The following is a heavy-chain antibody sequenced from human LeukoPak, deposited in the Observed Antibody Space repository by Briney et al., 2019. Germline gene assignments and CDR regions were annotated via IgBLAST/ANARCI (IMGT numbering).Heavy chain of an antibody. D-gene: IGHD3-22*01. CDR2: ISGSGGST. CDR3: AKDRYESSGYLYYFDY. CDR1: GFTFSSYA. Sequence: GGSLRLSCAASGFTFSSYAMSWVRQAPGKGLEWVSAISGSGGSTYYADSVKGRFTISRDNSKNTLYLQMNSLRAEDTAVYYCAKDRYESSGYLYYFDYWGQGTLVTVSS. J-gene: IGHJ4*02. V-gene: IGHV3-23*01.